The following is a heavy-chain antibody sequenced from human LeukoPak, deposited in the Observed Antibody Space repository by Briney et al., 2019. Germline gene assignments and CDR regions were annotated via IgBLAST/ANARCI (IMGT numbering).Heavy chain of an antibody. CDR2: INGAGTST. Sequence: PGGSLRLSCAASGFTFSPYRMHWVRQAPGKGLVWVSRINGAGTSTSYADSVKGRFTISRDNAKNTLYLQMNSLRAEDTAVYYCARATPGWWELQRWGQGTLVTVSS. CDR1: GFTFSPYR. V-gene: IGHV3-74*01. CDR3: ARATPGWWELQR. J-gene: IGHJ4*02. D-gene: IGHD1-26*01.